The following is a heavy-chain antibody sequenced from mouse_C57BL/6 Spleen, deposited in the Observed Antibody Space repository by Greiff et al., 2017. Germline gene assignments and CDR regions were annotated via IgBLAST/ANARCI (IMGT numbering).Heavy chain of an antibody. CDR3: ARKGYGSSYDFDY. D-gene: IGHD1-1*01. V-gene: IGHV1-69*01. Sequence: QVQLQQPGAELVMPGASVKLSCKASGYTFTSYWMHWVKQRPGQGLEWIGEVYPSDSYTNYNQKFKGKSTLTVDKSSSTAYMQLSSLTSEDSAVYYCARKGYGSSYDFDYWGQGTTLTVSS. CDR2: VYPSDSYT. CDR1: GYTFTSYW. J-gene: IGHJ2*01.